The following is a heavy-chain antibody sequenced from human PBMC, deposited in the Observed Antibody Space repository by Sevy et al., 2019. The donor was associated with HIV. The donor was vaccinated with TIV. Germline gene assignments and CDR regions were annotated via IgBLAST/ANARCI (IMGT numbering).Heavy chain of an antibody. V-gene: IGHV3-30*02. CDR2: IQYDGSNK. Sequence: GESLKISCAASGFTFSSYGMHWVRQAPGKGLEWVAFIQYDGSNKYYADSVKGRFTISRDNSKNTLYLQMNSLRAEDTAVYYCAKEYSYGYYFDYWGQGTLVTVSS. CDR3: AKEYSYGYYFDY. CDR1: GFTFSSYG. J-gene: IGHJ4*02. D-gene: IGHD5-18*01.